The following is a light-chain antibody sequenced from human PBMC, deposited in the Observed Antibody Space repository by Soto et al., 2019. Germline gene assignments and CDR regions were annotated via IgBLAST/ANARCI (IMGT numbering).Light chain of an antibody. V-gene: IGLV2-14*03. CDR2: NVY. CDR3: SSYTNSNNYV. Sequence: QSALTQPASVSGSPGQSITISCTGTSSDVGAYNLVSWHQQHPGKAPKLMIYNVYDRPSGISYRFSGSKSGNTASLTISGLQGEDEADYYCSSYTNSNNYVFGTGTKVTVL. CDR1: SSDVGAYNL. J-gene: IGLJ1*01.